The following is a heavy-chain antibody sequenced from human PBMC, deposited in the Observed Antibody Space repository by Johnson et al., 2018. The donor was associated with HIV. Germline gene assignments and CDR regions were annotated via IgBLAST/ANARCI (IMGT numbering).Heavy chain of an antibody. CDR1: GFTFTNFW. CDR2: MWYVGSNK. D-gene: IGHD3-16*01. J-gene: IGHJ3*02. Sequence: QVQLVESGGGLVQPGGSLRLSCAASGFTFTNFWMSWVRQAPGKGLEWVAVMWYVGSNKYYADSVKGRFTISRDNSKTTLYLQMNSLRAEDTAVYYCARDGGVKGKGAFDIWGQGTMVTVSS. V-gene: IGHV3-33*08. CDR3: ARDGGVKGKGAFDI.